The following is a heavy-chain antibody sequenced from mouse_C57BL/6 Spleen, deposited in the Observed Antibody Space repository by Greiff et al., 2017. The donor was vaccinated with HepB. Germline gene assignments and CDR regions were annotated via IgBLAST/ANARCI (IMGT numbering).Heavy chain of an antibody. J-gene: IGHJ2*01. CDR1: GYTFTDYE. V-gene: IGHV1-15*01. Sequence: QVQLQQSGAELVRPGASVTLSCKASGYTFTDYEMHWVKQTPVHGLEWIGAIDPETGGTAYNQKFKGKAILTADKSSSTAYMELRSLTSEDSAGYYCTIPFSTTVVDYWGQGTTLTVSS. D-gene: IGHD1-1*01. CDR2: IDPETGGT. CDR3: TIPFSTTVVDY.